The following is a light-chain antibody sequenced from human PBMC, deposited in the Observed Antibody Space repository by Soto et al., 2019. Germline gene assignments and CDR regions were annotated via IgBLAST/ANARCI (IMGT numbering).Light chain of an antibody. CDR1: QSVSNNY. V-gene: IGKV3-20*01. CDR3: PQDGSSGT. CDR2: GAS. Sequence: EIVLTQSPGTLSLSPGERATLSCRASQSVSNNYLAWYQQNPGQAPRILIYGASNRATGIQDRFHGSGSGTEFTLPLRRLEPEEFAVDYCPQDGSSGTFGQGTKVDIK. J-gene: IGKJ1*01.